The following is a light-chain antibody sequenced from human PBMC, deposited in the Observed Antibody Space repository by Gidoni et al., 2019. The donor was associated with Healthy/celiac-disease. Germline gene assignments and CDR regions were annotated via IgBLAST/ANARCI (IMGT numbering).Light chain of an antibody. CDR2: DVS. Sequence: QSALTQPATVSGSPGQPITISCTGTSSDVGGYNYVSWYQQHPGKAPKLMIYDVSNRPSWVSNRFSGSKSGNSASLTISALQAEDEADYYCSSYTSSSLWVFGGGTKLTVL. J-gene: IGLJ3*02. CDR1: SSDVGGYNY. V-gene: IGLV2-14*03. CDR3: SSYTSSSLWV.